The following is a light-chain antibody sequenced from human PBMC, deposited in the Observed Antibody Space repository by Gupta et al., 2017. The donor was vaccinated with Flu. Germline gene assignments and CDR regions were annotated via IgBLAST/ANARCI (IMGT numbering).Light chain of an antibody. Sequence: SVLTQPPSVSGAPGQRVTIPCTGSSSNIGAGYDVHWYQQLPGTAPKLLIYGNSNRPSGVTDRFSGSKSGTSASLAITGLQAEDEAEYYCQSYDSSLSGSNWVFGGGTKLTVL. J-gene: IGLJ3*02. CDR1: SSNIGAGYD. CDR3: QSYDSSLSGSNWV. CDR2: GNS. V-gene: IGLV1-40*01.